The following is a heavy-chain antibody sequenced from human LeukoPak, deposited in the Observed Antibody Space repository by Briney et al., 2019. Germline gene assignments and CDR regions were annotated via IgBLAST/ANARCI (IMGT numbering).Heavy chain of an antibody. D-gene: IGHD6-19*01. V-gene: IGHV3-21*01. Sequence: GGSLRLSCAASGFTFSSYSMNWVRQAPGKGLEWVSSISSSSSYIYYADSVKGRFTISRDNAKNSLYLQMNSLRAEDTAVYYCARWEEWLVHFDYWGQGTLVTVSS. CDR3: ARWEEWLVHFDY. CDR2: ISSSSSYI. CDR1: GFTFSSYS. J-gene: IGHJ4*02.